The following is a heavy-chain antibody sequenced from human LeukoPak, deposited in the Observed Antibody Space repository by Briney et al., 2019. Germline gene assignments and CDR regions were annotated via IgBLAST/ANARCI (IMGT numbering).Heavy chain of an antibody. CDR1: GFTFSSYA. V-gene: IGHV3-30*04. CDR3: AGVQREYYYDSSGIMGN. CDR2: ISYDGSNK. Sequence: GGSLRLSCAASGFTFSSYAMHWVRQAPGKGLEWVAVISYDGSNKYYADSVKGRFTISRDNSKNTLYLQMNSLRAEDTAVYYCAGVQREYYYDSSGIMGNWGQGTLVTVSS. J-gene: IGHJ4*02. D-gene: IGHD3-22*01.